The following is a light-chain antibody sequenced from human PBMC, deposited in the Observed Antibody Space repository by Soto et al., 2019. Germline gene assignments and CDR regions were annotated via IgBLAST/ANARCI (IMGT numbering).Light chain of an antibody. V-gene: IGLV2-11*01. Sequence: QSVLTQPRSVSGSPGQSVTISCTGTSSDVGGYSFVSWYQLHPGKAPKLMIYDVSKRPSGVPDRFSGSKSGNTASLTISGLQAEDEADYYCCSYAGSYTWVFGTGTKLTVL. CDR2: DVS. J-gene: IGLJ1*01. CDR3: CSYAGSYTWV. CDR1: SSDVGGYSF.